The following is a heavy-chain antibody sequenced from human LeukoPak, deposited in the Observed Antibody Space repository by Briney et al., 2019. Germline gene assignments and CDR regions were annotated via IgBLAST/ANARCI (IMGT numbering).Heavy chain of an antibody. CDR1: GDSVSSNSAA. CDR2: TYYRSKWYN. J-gene: IGHJ6*02. Sequence: SQTLSLTCAISGDSVSSNSAAWNWIRRSPSRGLEWLGRTYYRSKWYNDYAVSVKSRITINPDTSKNQFSLQLNSVTPEDTAVYYCARANGFWSGYYTSYYYYGMDVWGQGTTVTVSS. D-gene: IGHD3-3*01. V-gene: IGHV6-1*01. CDR3: ARANGFWSGYYTSYYYYGMDV.